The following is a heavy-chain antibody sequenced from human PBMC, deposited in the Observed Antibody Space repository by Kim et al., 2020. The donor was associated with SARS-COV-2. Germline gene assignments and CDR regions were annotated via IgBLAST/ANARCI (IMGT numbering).Heavy chain of an antibody. D-gene: IGHD3-16*01. V-gene: IGHV5-51*01. J-gene: IGHJ5*02. CDR2: IYPGDSET. Sequence: GESLKISCKGSGYSFTSYWIGWVRQMPGKGLEWMGIIYPGDSETIYSPSFQGQVTISADKSISTAYLQWSSLKASDTAMYYCARRGGRQLGANWFDPWGQGTLVTVSS. CDR3: ARRGGRQLGANWFDP. CDR1: GYSFTSYW.